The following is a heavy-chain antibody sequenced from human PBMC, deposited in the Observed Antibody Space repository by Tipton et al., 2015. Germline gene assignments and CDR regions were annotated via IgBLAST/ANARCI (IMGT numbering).Heavy chain of an antibody. CDR3: ARDSTRWYFDY. Sequence: SLRLSCAASGFSFSDAWMVWVRQAPGKGLEWVSYITGSGLSIYYADSVKGRFTISRDNAKNSLYLQMNSLRAEDTAIYYCARDSTRWYFDYWGQGTLVTVSS. J-gene: IGHJ4*02. CDR1: GFSFSDAW. D-gene: IGHD3-16*02. V-gene: IGHV3-11*01. CDR2: ITGSGLSI.